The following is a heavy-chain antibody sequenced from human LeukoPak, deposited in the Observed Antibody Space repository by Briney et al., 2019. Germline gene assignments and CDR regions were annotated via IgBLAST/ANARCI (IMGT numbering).Heavy chain of an antibody. CDR1: GFTFITYA. CDR3: ARNAYYGSGKNGMDV. CDR2: ISNTGGST. Sequence: GGSLRLSCAASGFTFITYAMTWVRQAPGKGLEWVSAISNTGGSTYYADSVRGRFTISRDNSKNTLYLQMNSLRAEDTAVYYCARNAYYGSGKNGMDVWGQGTTVTVSS. V-gene: IGHV3-23*01. D-gene: IGHD3-10*01. J-gene: IGHJ6*02.